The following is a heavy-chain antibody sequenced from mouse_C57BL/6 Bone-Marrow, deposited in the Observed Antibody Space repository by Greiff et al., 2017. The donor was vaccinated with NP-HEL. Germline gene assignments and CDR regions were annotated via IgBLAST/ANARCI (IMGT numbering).Heavy chain of an antibody. CDR1: GYTFTDYY. CDR2: INPYNGGT. D-gene: IGHD1-1*01. CDR3: ARCLLLPYAMDY. V-gene: IGHV1-19*01. J-gene: IGHJ4*01. Sequence: VQLQQSGPVLVKPGASVKMSCKASGYTFTDYYMNWVKQSHGKRLEWIGVINPYNGGTSYNQKFKGKATLTVDKSSSTAYMELNSLTSEDSAVYDCARCLLLPYAMDYWGQGTSVTVSS.